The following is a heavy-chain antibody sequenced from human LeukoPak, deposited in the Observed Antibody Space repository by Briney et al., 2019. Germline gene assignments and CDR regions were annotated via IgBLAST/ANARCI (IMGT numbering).Heavy chain of an antibody. Sequence: GGSLRLSCAASGFTFSNYWMHWVRQAPGKGLVWVSRINTDGNSTSYEDSVKGRFTISRDNAKNTLYLQMNSLRGEDTAVYYCARDRSPYWFDPWGQGALVTVSS. V-gene: IGHV3-74*01. J-gene: IGHJ5*02. CDR3: ARDRSPYWFDP. CDR2: INTDGNST. CDR1: GFTFSNYW.